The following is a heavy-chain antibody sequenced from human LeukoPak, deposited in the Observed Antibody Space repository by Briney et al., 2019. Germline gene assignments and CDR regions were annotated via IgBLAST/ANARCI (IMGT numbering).Heavy chain of an antibody. Sequence: TLSLTCTVSGGSISSGDYYWSWIRQPPGKGLEWIGYIYYSGSTYYNPSLKSRVTISVDTSKNQFSLKLSSVTAADTAVYYCARVLGYCSSTSCYTHLDYWGQGTLVTVSS. CDR3: ARVLGYCSSTSCYTHLDY. J-gene: IGHJ4*02. V-gene: IGHV4-30-4*08. CDR1: GGSISSGDYY. CDR2: IYYSGST. D-gene: IGHD2-2*02.